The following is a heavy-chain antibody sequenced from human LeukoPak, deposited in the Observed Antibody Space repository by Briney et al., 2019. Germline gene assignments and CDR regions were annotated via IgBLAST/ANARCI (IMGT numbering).Heavy chain of an antibody. V-gene: IGHV3-23*01. Sequence: GGSLRLSCAASGFTFSSYGMSWVRQAPGKGLEWVSAISGSGGSTYYADSVKGRFTISRDNSKNTLYLQMNSLRAEDTAVYYCARWGNYYGSGSYPNWFDPWGQGTLVTVSS. CDR3: ARWGNYYGSGSYPNWFDP. D-gene: IGHD3-10*01. J-gene: IGHJ5*02. CDR1: GFTFSSYG. CDR2: ISGSGGST.